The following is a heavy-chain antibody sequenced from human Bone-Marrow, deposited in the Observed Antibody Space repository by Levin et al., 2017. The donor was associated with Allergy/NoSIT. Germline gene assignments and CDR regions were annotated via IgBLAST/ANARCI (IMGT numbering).Heavy chain of an antibody. CDR2: IYSSGST. J-gene: IGHJ2*01. V-gene: IGHV4-61*02. D-gene: IGHD3-9*01. Sequence: SETLSLTCTVSGASIRSVSYYWSWIRQPAGKGVEWIGRIYSSGSTNSNPSLKRGVTISVDTSKNQFSLKLSSVTAADTAVYYCAREGRTISTGYYNWYIDLWGRGTLVTVSS. CDR1: GASIRSVSYY. CDR3: AREGRTISTGYYNWYIDL.